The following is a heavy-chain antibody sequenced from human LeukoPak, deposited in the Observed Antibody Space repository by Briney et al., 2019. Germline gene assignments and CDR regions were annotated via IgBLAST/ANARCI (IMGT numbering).Heavy chain of an antibody. CDR3: AKRRYDSSGYFDY. V-gene: IGHV3-23*01. CDR1: GFTFSSYA. Sequence: GGSLRLSCAASGFTFSSYAMHWVRQAPGKGLEWVSAITGNTGSTNYADSVKGRFTISKDNSRSTLYLHMSSLRAEDTAVYYCAKRRYDSSGYFDYWGQGTLVTVSS. J-gene: IGHJ4*02. D-gene: IGHD3-22*01. CDR2: ITGNTGST.